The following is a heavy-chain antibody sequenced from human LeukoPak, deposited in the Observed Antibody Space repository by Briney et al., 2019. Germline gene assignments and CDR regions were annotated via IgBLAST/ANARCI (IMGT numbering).Heavy chain of an antibody. CDR3: ASKLTSGY. D-gene: IGHD4-17*01. Sequence: PGGSLRLSCVVSGFGLCDYYMSWIRQAPGKGLEWVSVIYSGGTTNYADSVKGRFTVYRDNSKNTLHPQMNTLRAEDTAVYYCASKLTSGYWGQGTLVTVSS. V-gene: IGHV3-66*01. CDR2: IYSGGTT. CDR1: GFGLCDYY. J-gene: IGHJ4*02.